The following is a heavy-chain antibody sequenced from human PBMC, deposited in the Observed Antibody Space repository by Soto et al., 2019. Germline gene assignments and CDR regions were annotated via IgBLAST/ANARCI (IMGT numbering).Heavy chain of an antibody. J-gene: IGHJ4*02. D-gene: IGHD6-13*01. V-gene: IGHV2-5*01. CDR3: APYNSSWVLDF. CDR1: GFSLSTSGLG. CDR2: IYYNDDK. Sequence: QITLKESGPTLVKPTQPLTLTCTFSGFSLSTSGLGVGWFRQPPGKALEWLALIYYNDDKRYSPSLKSRLPITEDASKNQVVLIMTNMVSVETATYCCAPYNSSWVLDFWGQGTLVTVAS.